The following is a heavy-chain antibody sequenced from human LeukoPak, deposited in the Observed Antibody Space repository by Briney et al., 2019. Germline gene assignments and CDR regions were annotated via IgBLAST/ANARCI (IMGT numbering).Heavy chain of an antibody. CDR1: GFTIGSYG. D-gene: IGHD2-21*01. J-gene: IGHJ3*01. CDR3: ARAGYSGDDAFDL. CDR2: IRQDGSEK. V-gene: IGHV3-7*01. Sequence: GGSLRLSCAGSGFTIGSYGMSWVRQAPGKGLEWVANIRQDGSEKYYVDSVKGRLTISRYNAKNSLYLQMNSLRAEDTGIYYCARAGYSGDDAFDLWGQGTLVTVSS.